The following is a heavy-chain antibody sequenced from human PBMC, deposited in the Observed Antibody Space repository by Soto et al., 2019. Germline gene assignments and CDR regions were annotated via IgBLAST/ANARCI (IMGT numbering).Heavy chain of an antibody. CDR3: ARGFNYYDSSGPDY. Sequence: GGSLRLSCAASGFTFSSYAMHWVRQAPGKGLEWVAVISYDGSNKYYADSVKGRFTTSRDNSKNTLYLQMNSLRAEDTAVYYCARGFNYYDSSGPDYWGQGTLVTVS. CDR2: ISYDGSNK. D-gene: IGHD3-22*01. J-gene: IGHJ4*02. CDR1: GFTFSSYA. V-gene: IGHV3-30-3*01.